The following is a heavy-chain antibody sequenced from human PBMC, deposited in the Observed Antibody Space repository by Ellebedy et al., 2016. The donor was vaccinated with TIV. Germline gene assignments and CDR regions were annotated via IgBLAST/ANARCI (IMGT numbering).Heavy chain of an antibody. D-gene: IGHD1-26*01. Sequence: ASVKVSCKASVHTFSTYVMQWVRQAPGQRLEWMGWINTGNGDTKYSQKFQGRVTMTRNTSISTAYMELSSLRSEDTAVYYCAKSTLVGATEYDYWGQGTLVTFSS. J-gene: IGHJ4*02. CDR2: INTGNGDT. V-gene: IGHV1-3*04. CDR1: VHTFSTYV. CDR3: AKSTLVGATEYDY.